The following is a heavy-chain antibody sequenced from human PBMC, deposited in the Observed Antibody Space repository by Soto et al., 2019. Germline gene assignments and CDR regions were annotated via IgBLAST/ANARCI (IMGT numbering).Heavy chain of an antibody. CDR2: ISWNSGSR. V-gene: IGHV3-9*01. J-gene: IGHJ4*02. Sequence: EVQLVESGGGLVQPGRSLRLSCAASGFTFDDYAMHWVRQAPGKGLEWVSGISWNSGSRGYADSVKGRFTISRDNAMNSLYLQMNSLRAEDTALYYCAKDHSSGWYGYFDYWGQGTLVTVSS. D-gene: IGHD6-19*01. CDR3: AKDHSSGWYGYFDY. CDR1: GFTFDDYA.